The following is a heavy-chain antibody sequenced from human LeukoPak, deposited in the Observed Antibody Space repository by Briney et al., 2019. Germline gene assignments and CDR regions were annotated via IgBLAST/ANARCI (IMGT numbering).Heavy chain of an antibody. CDR2: IWYDGSNQ. CDR3: ARDRGTDSSPLDY. CDR1: GFTFSSYG. J-gene: IGHJ4*02. Sequence: GGSLRLSCAASGFTFSSYGMHWVRRAPGKGLEWVAIIWYDGSNQYYADSVKSRFTISRDNSKNTLYLQMNSLRAEDTAVYYCARDRGTDSSPLDYWGQGTLVTVSS. D-gene: IGHD6-19*01. V-gene: IGHV3-33*01.